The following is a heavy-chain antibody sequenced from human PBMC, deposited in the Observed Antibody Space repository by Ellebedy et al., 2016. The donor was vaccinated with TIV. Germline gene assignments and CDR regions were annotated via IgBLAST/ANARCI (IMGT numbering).Heavy chain of an antibody. V-gene: IGHV3-30*03. CDR2: ISYDGTYK. Sequence: GESLKISCAASGFTFSSYGMHWVRQAPGKGLEWVAVISYDGTYKYYADSVKGRFTISRDSSKNMLYLQMNSLRAEDTAVYYCARFNPADYWGQGTLVTVSS. CDR3: ARFNPADY. J-gene: IGHJ4*02. CDR1: GFTFSSYG.